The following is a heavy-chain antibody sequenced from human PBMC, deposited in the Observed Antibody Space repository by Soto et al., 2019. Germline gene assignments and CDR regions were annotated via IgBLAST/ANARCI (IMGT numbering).Heavy chain of an antibody. V-gene: IGHV4-59*01. CDR1: GGSIHYYY. CDR3: ARWNEGLDY. Sequence: QVQLQESGPGLVKPSETLSPTCTVSGGSIHYYYWCWMRQSPGKGLEWIGYIYYDGITDYNPSLRSRATISVDTSKNQFSMNLRSVSAADTALYYCARWNEGLDYWGQGDRVTVSS. D-gene: IGHD1-1*01. J-gene: IGHJ4*02. CDR2: IYYDGIT.